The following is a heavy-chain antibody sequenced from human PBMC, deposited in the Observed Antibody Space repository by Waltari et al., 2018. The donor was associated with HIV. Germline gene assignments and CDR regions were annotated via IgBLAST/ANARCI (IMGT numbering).Heavy chain of an antibody. V-gene: IGHV6-1*01. CDR1: GDSVSSNRAA. CDR3: ARDRGVAKAPYYYYGMDV. D-gene: IGHD3-16*01. CDR2: TYYRAKWYN. Sequence: QVQLQQSGPGLVKPSQPISLTCAIPGDSVSSNRAAWNSIRPSPSRALEWLGRTYYRAKWYNDYAVSVKSRITINPNTSKNQLSLQLNSVTPEDTAVYYCARDRGVAKAPYYYYGMDVWGQGTTVTVSS. J-gene: IGHJ6*02.